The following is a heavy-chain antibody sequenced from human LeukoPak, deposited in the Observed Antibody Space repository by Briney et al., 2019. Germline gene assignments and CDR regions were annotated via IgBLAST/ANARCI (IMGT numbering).Heavy chain of an antibody. CDR2: INHTGST. V-gene: IGHV4-34*01. Sequence: PSETLSLTCAVYGGSFSGYYWSWIRQPPGKGLEWIGEINHTGSTNYNPSLKSRVTISVDKSKNQFSLKLSSVTAADTAVYYCARVGRSDYGDYDPLLDYWGQGTLVTVSS. J-gene: IGHJ4*02. CDR1: GGSFSGYY. D-gene: IGHD4-17*01. CDR3: ARVGRSDYGDYDPLLDY.